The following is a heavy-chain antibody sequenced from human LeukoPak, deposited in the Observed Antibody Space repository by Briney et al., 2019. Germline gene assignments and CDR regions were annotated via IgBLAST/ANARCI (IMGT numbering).Heavy chain of an antibody. Sequence: ASVKVSCKASGYTFTGYYMHWVRQAPGQGLEWMGWINPNSGGTNYAQKFQGRVTMTRDTSISTAYMELSRLRSDDTAVYYCARSPRELSSGYAFDIWGQGTMVTVSS. CDR2: INPNSGGT. V-gene: IGHV1-2*02. D-gene: IGHD3-22*01. CDR1: GYTFTGYY. CDR3: ARSPRELSSGYAFDI. J-gene: IGHJ3*02.